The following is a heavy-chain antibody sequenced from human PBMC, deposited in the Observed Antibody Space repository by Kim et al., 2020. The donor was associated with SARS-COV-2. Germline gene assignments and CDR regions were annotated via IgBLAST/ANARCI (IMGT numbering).Heavy chain of an antibody. CDR3: AMIVVVVAATQDPYDY. D-gene: IGHD2-15*01. V-gene: IGHV3-23*01. Sequence: SVKGRFTISRDNSKNTLYLQMNSLRAEDTAVYYCAMIVVVVAATQDPYDYWGQGTLVTVSS. J-gene: IGHJ4*02.